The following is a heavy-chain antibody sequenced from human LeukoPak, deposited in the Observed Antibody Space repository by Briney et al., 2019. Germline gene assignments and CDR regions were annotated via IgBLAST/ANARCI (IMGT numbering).Heavy chain of an antibody. Sequence: ASVKVSCKASGGTFSSYAISWVRQAPGQGLEWMGGIIPIFGTANYAQKFQGRVTITADESTSTAYMELSSLRSEDTAVYYCARARSLNAVVPAAMTPYYYYYMDVWGKGTTVTVSS. D-gene: IGHD2-2*01. CDR2: IIPIFGTA. CDR3: ARARSLNAVVPAAMTPYYYYYMDV. CDR1: GGTFSSYA. V-gene: IGHV1-69*13. J-gene: IGHJ6*03.